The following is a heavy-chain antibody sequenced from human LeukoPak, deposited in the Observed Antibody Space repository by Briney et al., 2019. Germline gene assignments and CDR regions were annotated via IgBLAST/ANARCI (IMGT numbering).Heavy chain of an antibody. V-gene: IGHV1-18*01. CDR2: ISAYNGNT. Sequence: GASVKVSCKASGYTFTSYGISWVRQAPGQGLDWMGWISAYNGNTNYAQKLQGRVTMTTDTSTSTAYMELSSLRSEDTAVYYCARGNKDYGDYARGLSDYWGQGTLVTVSS. CDR1: GYTFTSYG. J-gene: IGHJ4*02. CDR3: ARGNKDYGDYARGLSDY. D-gene: IGHD4-17*01.